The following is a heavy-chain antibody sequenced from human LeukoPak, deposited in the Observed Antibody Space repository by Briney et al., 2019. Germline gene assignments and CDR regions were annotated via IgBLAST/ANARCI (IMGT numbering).Heavy chain of an antibody. CDR1: RFTFSSYA. Sequence: PGGSLRLSCAASRFTFSSYAMSWVRQAPGKGLEWVSTISGSGGDTYYADSVKGRFTISRDNSENTLFLQMNSLRAEDTAVYYCAKDIVIMVRGFDYWGQGTLVTVSS. CDR3: AKDIVIMVRGFDY. J-gene: IGHJ4*02. CDR2: ISGSGGDT. D-gene: IGHD3-10*01. V-gene: IGHV3-23*01.